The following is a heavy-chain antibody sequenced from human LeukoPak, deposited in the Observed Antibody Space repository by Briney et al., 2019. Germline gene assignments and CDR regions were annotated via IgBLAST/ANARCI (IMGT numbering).Heavy chain of an antibody. CDR1: GFTFSGSD. J-gene: IGHJ3*02. D-gene: IGHD3-22*01. CDR2: IRSKTNNYAT. CDR3: TRHNYDRSGYGAFDI. Sequence: GGSLKLSCAASGFTFSGSDIHWVRQASGKGLEWGGHIRSKTNNYATADAAWVKGRFTFSRDDSKNTAYIQMNSLKTEDTAVYYCTRHNYDRSGYGAFDIWGQGTMVTVSS. V-gene: IGHV3-73*01.